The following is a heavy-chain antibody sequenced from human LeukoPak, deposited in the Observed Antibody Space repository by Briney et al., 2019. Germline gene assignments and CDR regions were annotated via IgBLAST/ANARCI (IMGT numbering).Heavy chain of an antibody. Sequence: GASVKVSCTASGGTFSSYAISWVRQAPGQGLEWMGGIIPIFGTANYAQKFQGRVTITADESTSTAYMEPSSLRSEDTAVYYCARIGSYRIAAAGPTVDYWGQGTLVTVSS. V-gene: IGHV1-69*13. CDR1: GGTFSSYA. J-gene: IGHJ4*02. CDR2: IIPIFGTA. D-gene: IGHD6-13*01. CDR3: ARIGSYRIAAAGPTVDY.